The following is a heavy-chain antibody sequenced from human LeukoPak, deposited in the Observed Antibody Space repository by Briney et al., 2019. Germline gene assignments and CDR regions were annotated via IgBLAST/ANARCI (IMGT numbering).Heavy chain of an antibody. V-gene: IGHV4-31*03. CDR2: IYYSGST. CDR3: ARGAAAGIIWFDP. D-gene: IGHD6-13*01. Sequence: SQTLSLTCTVSGGSISSGDYYWSWIRQHPGKGLEWIGYIYYSGSTYYNPSLKSRVTISLDTSKNQFSLKLSSVTAADTAVYYCARGAAAGIIWFDPWGQGTLVTVSS. J-gene: IGHJ5*02. CDR1: GGSISSGDYY.